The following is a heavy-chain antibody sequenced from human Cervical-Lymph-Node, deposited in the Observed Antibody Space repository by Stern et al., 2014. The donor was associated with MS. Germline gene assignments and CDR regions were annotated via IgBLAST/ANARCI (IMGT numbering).Heavy chain of an antibody. Sequence: VQLVESGAEVKKPGASVKVSCKASGYTFTSYYMHWVRQAPGQGLEWVGIINPSGGSTSYAQKFQGRVTMTRDTSTSTVYMELSSLRSEDTAVYYCARDQYCSGGSCSLDYWGQGTLVTVSS. CDR3: ARDQYCSGGSCSLDY. CDR2: INPSGGST. J-gene: IGHJ4*02. D-gene: IGHD2-15*01. V-gene: IGHV1-46*01. CDR1: GYTFTSYY.